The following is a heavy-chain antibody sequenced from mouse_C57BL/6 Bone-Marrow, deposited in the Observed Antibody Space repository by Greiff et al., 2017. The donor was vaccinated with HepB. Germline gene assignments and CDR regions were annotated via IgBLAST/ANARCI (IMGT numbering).Heavy chain of an antibody. V-gene: IGHV5-4*03. J-gene: IGHJ4*01. CDR2: ISDGGSYT. CDR1: GFTFSSYA. CDR3: ARGNYSNYVGYSMDY. Sequence: EVKLVESGGGLVKPGGSLKLSCAASGFTFSSYAMSWVRQTPEKRLEWVATISDGGSYTYYPDNVKGRFTISSDNAKNNLYLQMSHLKSEDTAMYYCARGNYSNYVGYSMDYWGQGTSVTVSS. D-gene: IGHD2-5*01.